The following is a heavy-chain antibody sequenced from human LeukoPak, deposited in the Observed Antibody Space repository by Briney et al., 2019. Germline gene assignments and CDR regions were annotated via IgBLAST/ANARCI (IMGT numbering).Heavy chain of an antibody. J-gene: IGHJ4*02. Sequence: PSETLSLTCAVYGGSFSGYYWSWIRQPPGKGLEWIGEINHSGSTNYNPSLKSRVTISVDTSKNQFSLKLSSVTAADTAVYYCATNYGISYYFDYWGQGTLVTVSS. D-gene: IGHD1-7*01. CDR3: ATNYGISYYFDY. CDR2: INHSGST. V-gene: IGHV4-34*01. CDR1: GGSFSGYY.